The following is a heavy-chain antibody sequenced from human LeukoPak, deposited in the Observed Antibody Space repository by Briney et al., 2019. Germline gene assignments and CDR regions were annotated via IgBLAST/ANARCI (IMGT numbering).Heavy chain of an antibody. CDR1: GYTFTGYY. D-gene: IGHD3-10*01. CDR3: ARDTGELWFGELLYYFDY. J-gene: IGHJ4*02. CDR2: INPNSGGT. V-gene: IGHV1-2*02. Sequence: ASVKVSCKASGYTFTGYYMHWVRQAPGQGLEWVGWINPNSGGTNYAQKFQGRVTMTRDTSISTAYMELSRLRSDDTAVYYCARDTGELWFGELLYYFDYWGQGTLVTVSS.